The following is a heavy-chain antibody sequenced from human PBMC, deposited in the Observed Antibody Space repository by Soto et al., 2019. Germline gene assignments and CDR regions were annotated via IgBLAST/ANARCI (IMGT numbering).Heavy chain of an antibody. V-gene: IGHV3-30*14. CDR2: ISYDGSNK. CDR3: ARGKRWTVTTVSYFDY. D-gene: IGHD4-17*01. CDR1: GFTFSSYA. J-gene: IGHJ4*01. Sequence: QVQLVESGGGVVQPGRSLRLSCATSGFTFSSYAMHWVRQAPGKGLECVAVISYDGSNKYYAESVKCRFTISIDNAKNTLYLQMTSLRAEDTAVYYRARGKRWTVTTVSYFDYWGHGTLVTVTS.